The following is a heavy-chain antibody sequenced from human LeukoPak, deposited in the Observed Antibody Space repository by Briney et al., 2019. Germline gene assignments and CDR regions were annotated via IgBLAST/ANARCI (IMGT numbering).Heavy chain of an antibody. J-gene: IGHJ5*02. D-gene: IGHD3-3*01. V-gene: IGHV4-39*07. CDR3: ARFSSPYYDFWSGYYRVAWFDP. Sequence: SETLSLTCTVSGGSISSSSYYWGWIRQPPGKGLEWIGSIYYSGSTNYNPSLKSRVTISVDTSKNQFSLKLSSVTAADTAVYYCARFSSPYYDFWSGYYRVAWFDPWGQGTLVTVSS. CDR1: GGSISSSSYY. CDR2: IYYSGST.